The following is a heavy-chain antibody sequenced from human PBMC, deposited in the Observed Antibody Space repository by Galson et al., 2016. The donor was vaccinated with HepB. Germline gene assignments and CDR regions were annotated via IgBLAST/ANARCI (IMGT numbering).Heavy chain of an antibody. CDR1: GFTFSTYG. V-gene: IGHV3-30*18. Sequence: SLRLSCAASGFTFSTYGMHWVRQAPGKGLEWVAGLSYNGLNQHYPDSLMGRFTVSRDNSKSIMYLQMDSLRPDDTAAYYCTKQVAEGGLGDTWGQGTVVTVSS. CDR2: LSYNGLNQ. J-gene: IGHJ5*02. D-gene: IGHD2-15*01. CDR3: TKQVAEGGLGDT.